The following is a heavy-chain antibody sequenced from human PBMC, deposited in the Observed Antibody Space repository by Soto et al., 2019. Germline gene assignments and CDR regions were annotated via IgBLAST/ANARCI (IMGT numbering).Heavy chain of an antibody. V-gene: IGHV4-39*01. CDR3: ARPTYYYDSSGYSWIFDY. CDR1: GGSISSSSYY. Sequence: LSLTCTVSGGSISSSSYYWGWIRQPPGKGLEWIGSIYYSGSTYYNPSLKSRVTISVDTSKNQFSLKLSSVTAADTAVYYCARPTYYYDSSGYSWIFDYWGQGTLVTVSS. D-gene: IGHD3-22*01. CDR2: IYYSGST. J-gene: IGHJ4*02.